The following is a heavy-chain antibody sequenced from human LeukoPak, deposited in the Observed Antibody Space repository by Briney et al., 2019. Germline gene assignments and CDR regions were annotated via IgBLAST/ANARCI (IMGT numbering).Heavy chain of an antibody. Sequence: GGSLRLSCAASGFTFDDYAMHWVRQAPGKGLEWVSGISWNSGSIGYADSVKGRFTISRDNAKNSLYLQMNSLRAEDTALYYCARSDGYIPSGYFDYWGQGTLGTVSS. D-gene: IGHD5-24*01. J-gene: IGHJ4*02. V-gene: IGHV3-9*01. CDR1: GFTFDDYA. CDR2: ISWNSGSI. CDR3: ARSDGYIPSGYFDY.